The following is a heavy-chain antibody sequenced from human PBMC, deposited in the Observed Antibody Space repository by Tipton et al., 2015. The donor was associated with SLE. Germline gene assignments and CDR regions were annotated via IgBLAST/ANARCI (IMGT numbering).Heavy chain of an antibody. V-gene: IGHV3-23*03. CDR3: ARVLYWVGAGRGWYYGMDV. Sequence: GSLRLSCAASGFSFSSHAISWVRQAPGKGLEWVSVTYRGGTSYYVDSVRGRFTSSRDDSKNTPFLQMDSLTPEDTAVYYCARVLYWVGAGRGWYYGMDVWGQGTTVTVSS. D-gene: IGHD2-8*02. CDR2: TYRGGTS. J-gene: IGHJ6*02. CDR1: GFSFSSHA.